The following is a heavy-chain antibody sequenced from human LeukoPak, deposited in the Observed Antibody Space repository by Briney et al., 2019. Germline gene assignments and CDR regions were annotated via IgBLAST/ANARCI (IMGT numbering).Heavy chain of an antibody. D-gene: IGHD3-22*01. J-gene: IGHJ4*02. CDR3: AKDRAMIVVVITKGFDY. Sequence: GGSLRLSCAASGFTFSSYAMSWVRQAPGKGLEWVSAISGSGGSTYYADSVKGRFTISRGNSKNTLYLQMNSLRAEDTAVYYCAKDRAMIVVVITKGFDYWGQGTLVTVSS. CDR2: ISGSGGST. V-gene: IGHV3-23*01. CDR1: GFTFSSYA.